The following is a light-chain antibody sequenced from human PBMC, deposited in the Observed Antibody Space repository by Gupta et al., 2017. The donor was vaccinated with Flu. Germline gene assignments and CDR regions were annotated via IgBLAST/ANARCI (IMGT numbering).Light chain of an antibody. CDR3: SSYTSRSTVI. CDR2: DVT. Sequence: TSSDVGGYNYVSWYQQYPDKAPKLMIYDVTNRPSGVSNRFSGSKSGNTASLIISGLQAEDEADYYCSSYTSRSTVIFGGGTKLTVV. CDR1: SSDVGGYNY. V-gene: IGLV2-14*04. J-gene: IGLJ2*01.